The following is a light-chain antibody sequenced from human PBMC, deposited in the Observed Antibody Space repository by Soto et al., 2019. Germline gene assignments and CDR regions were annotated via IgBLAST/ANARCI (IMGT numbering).Light chain of an antibody. CDR1: QTVSSN. Sequence: EIVMTQSPATLSVSPGERATLSCRASQTVSSNLAWYQQKPGQAPRLLIHGASTRASGVPTRFSGSGSGTDFTLTISRLQSEDFAVYYCQQYHNWPPQYTFGQGTKLQIK. V-gene: IGKV3-15*01. CDR2: GAS. CDR3: QQYHNWPPQYT. J-gene: IGKJ2*01.